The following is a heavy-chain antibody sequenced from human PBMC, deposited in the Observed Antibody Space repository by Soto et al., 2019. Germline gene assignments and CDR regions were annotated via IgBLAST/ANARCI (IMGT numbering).Heavy chain of an antibody. V-gene: IGHV4-59*08. CDR3: ARRYYGGNYWYFDL. Sequence: QVQLQESGPGLVKPSETLSLTCTVSGGSISTYYWSWIRQPPGKGLEWIGYIHYSGSTNYNPSLKSRVATSVDTSNNQFSLKLTSVTAADTAVYYCARRYYGGNYWYFDLWGRGTLVTVSS. D-gene: IGHD4-17*01. J-gene: IGHJ2*01. CDR1: GGSISTYY. CDR2: IHYSGST.